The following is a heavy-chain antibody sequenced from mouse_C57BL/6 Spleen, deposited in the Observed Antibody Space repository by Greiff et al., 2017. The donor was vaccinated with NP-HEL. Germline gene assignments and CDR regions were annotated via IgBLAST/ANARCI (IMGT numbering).Heavy chain of an antibody. CDR3: ASYYSNSFDY. CDR1: GYTFTSYW. D-gene: IGHD2-5*01. Sequence: QVQLQQPGAELVKPGASVKLSCKASGYTFTSYWMHWVKQRPGQGLEWIGMIHPNSGSTNDNEKFKSKATLTVDKSSSTAYMQLSSLTSEDSAVYYCASYYSNSFDYWGQGTTLTVSS. J-gene: IGHJ2*01. CDR2: IHPNSGST. V-gene: IGHV1-64*01.